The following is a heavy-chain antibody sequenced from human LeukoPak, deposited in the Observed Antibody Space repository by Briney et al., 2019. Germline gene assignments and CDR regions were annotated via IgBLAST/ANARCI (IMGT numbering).Heavy chain of an antibody. Sequence: SETLSLTCTVSGGSISSYCWSWIRQPPGKGLEWIGYIYYSGSTNYNPSLMSRVTISVDTSKNQFSRKLSSVTAADTAVYYCARCLVGATYYFDYWGQGTLVTVSS. D-gene: IGHD1-26*01. J-gene: IGHJ4*02. V-gene: IGHV4-59*01. CDR1: GGSISSYC. CDR3: ARCLVGATYYFDY. CDR2: IYYSGST.